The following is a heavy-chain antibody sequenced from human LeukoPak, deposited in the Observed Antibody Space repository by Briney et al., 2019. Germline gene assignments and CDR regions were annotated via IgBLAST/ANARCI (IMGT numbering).Heavy chain of an antibody. CDR1: GFTFGDYA. CDR2: IRQGGSEK. V-gene: IGHV3-7*01. J-gene: IGHJ4*02. CDR3: ARDLGYCSGGSCYDHYFDY. Sequence: GGSLRLSCTASGFTFGDYAMSWVRQAPGKGLEWVANIRQGGSEKYYVDSVKGRFIVSRDNAKNSLYLRMNSLRAEDTALYYCARDLGYCSGGSCYDHYFDYWGQGTLVTVSS. D-gene: IGHD2-15*01.